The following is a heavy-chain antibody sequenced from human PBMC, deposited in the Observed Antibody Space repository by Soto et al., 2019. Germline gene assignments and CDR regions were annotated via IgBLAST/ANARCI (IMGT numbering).Heavy chain of an antibody. CDR3: ARGVVPAAIAGYYYYYYMDV. J-gene: IGHJ6*03. Sequence: ASVKVSCKASGYTFTSYDINWVRQATGQGLEWMGWMNPNSGNTGYAQKFQGRVTMTRNTSISTAYMELSSLRSEDTAVYYCARGVVPAAIAGYYYYYYMDVWGKGTTVTVSS. V-gene: IGHV1-8*01. CDR1: GYTFTSYD. CDR2: MNPNSGNT. D-gene: IGHD2-2*01.